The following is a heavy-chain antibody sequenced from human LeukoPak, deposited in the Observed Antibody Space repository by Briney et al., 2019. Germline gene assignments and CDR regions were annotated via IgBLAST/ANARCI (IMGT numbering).Heavy chain of an antibody. CDR2: IWYDGSIK. J-gene: IGHJ4*02. D-gene: IGHD4-23*01. Sequence: PGRSLRLSCAASVFAFSTYGMHWVRQAPGKGLEWVAVIWYDGSIKYFADSVKGRFTISRDNSKNTLYLQMNSLRAEDTAVYYCARDHSYGGKIPLFDYWGQGTLVTVSS. CDR3: ARDHSYGGKIPLFDY. CDR1: VFAFSTYG. V-gene: IGHV3-33*01.